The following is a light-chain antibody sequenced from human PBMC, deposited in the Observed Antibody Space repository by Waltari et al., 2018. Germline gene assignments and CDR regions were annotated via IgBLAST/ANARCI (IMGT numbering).Light chain of an antibody. V-gene: IGKV3-15*01. J-gene: IGKJ4*01. CDR2: GAS. CDR1: QSISSN. Sequence: EKVMTQSPATLSVSPGERATLSCRASQSISSNLAWYQQKPGQSPRLLIHGASTRATGIPARFSGSGSGTDFTLTISSLQSEDFAVYFCQQYNTWPTFGGGTKVEIK. CDR3: QQYNTWPT.